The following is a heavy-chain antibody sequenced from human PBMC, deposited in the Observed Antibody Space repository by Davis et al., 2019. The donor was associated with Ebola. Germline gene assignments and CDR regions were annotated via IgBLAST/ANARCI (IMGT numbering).Heavy chain of an antibody. CDR1: GGTFSSDG. CDR2: IIPIVGIA. J-gene: IGHJ6*02. Sequence: AASVKVSCKASGGTFSSDGISWVRQAPGQGLEWMGWIIPIVGIANYAPKFQGRVTITADKSTSTANMEVNSLRSEDTAVYYCARGGTWNLDYGMDVWGQGTTVTVSS. D-gene: IGHD1-1*01. CDR3: ARGGTWNLDYGMDV. V-gene: IGHV1-69*10.